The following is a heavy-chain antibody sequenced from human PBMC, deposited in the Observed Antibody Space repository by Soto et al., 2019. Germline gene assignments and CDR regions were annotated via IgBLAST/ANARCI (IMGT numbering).Heavy chain of an antibody. D-gene: IGHD4-17*01. CDR2: IYYSGST. CDR1: GVSISSGGYY. J-gene: IGHJ4*02. V-gene: IGHV4-61*08. CDR3: ARRYGDCFDY. Sequence: PSVTLSLTCSVSGVSISSGGYYWRWIRQPPGKGLEWIGYIYYSGSTNYNPSLKSRVTISVDTSKNQFSLKLSSVTAADTAVYYCARRYGDCFDYWGQGTLVTVSS.